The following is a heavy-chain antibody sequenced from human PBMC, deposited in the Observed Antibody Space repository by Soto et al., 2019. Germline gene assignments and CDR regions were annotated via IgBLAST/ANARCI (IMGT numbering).Heavy chain of an antibody. CDR3: VKVLARGVGVPRFYFDS. CDR1: GFTFSNSW. J-gene: IGHJ4*02. Sequence: GGPLRLSCAASGFTFSNSWMHWVRQVSGKGLEWVSRINADGTSTSYADSVKGRFTISRDNAKNTLYLHVNSLRAEDTAVYYCVKVLARGVGVPRFYFDSWGQGALVTGSA. V-gene: IGHV3-74*01. D-gene: IGHD2-2*01. CDR2: INADGTST.